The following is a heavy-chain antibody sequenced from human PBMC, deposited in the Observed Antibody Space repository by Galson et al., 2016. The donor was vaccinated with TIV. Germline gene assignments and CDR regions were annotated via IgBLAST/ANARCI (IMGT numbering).Heavy chain of an antibody. CDR3: ARDRDYYDSSSYSPDAFDM. V-gene: IGHV3-7*01. J-gene: IGHJ3*02. CDR1: GFTFSDYW. Sequence: SLRLSCAGSGFTFSDYWMSWVRQAPGKGLEWVANIRQDGNEIYYVDSVKGRFTISRDNAKDSLYLQINSLRVEDTAVYYCARDRDYYDSSSYSPDAFDMWGQGTMVTVSS. CDR2: IRQDGNEI. D-gene: IGHD3-22*01.